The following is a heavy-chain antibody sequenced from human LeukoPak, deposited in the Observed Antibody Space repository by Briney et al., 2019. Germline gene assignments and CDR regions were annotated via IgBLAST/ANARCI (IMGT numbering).Heavy chain of an antibody. CDR1: GFTFSSYS. D-gene: IGHD6-13*01. Sequence: GGSLRLSCAASGFTFSSYSMNWARQAPGKGLEWVSSISSSSSYIYYADSVKGRFTISRDNAKNSLYLQMNSLRAEDTAVYYCASQGFIAAAEDYWGQGTLVTVSS. CDR2: ISSSSSYI. J-gene: IGHJ4*02. V-gene: IGHV3-21*01. CDR3: ASQGFIAAAEDY.